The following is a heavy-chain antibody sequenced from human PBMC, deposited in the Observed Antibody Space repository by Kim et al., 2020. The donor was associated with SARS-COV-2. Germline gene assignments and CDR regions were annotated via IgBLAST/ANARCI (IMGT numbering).Heavy chain of an antibody. CDR2: ISSSRSYI. CDR1: GFTFSSYS. CDR3: ARDGGCGGDCSLGIYYY. Sequence: GGSLRLSCAASGFTFSSYSMKWVRQAPGKGLEWVSSISSSRSYIYYADSVKGRFTISRDNAKNSLYLQMNSLRAADTAVYYCARDGGCGGDCSLGIYYY. D-gene: IGHD2-21*02. V-gene: IGHV3-21*01. J-gene: IGHJ6*01.